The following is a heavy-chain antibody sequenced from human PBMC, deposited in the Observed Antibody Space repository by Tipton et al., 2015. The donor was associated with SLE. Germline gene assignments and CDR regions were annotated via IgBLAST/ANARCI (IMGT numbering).Heavy chain of an antibody. CDR3: ARDLFGSGGAFDI. J-gene: IGHJ3*02. D-gene: IGHD3-10*01. V-gene: IGHV3-74*01. Sequence: GSLRLSCAASGFIFNNYWMNWVRQVPGKGLVWVSRSNSDGSTTDYGDSVKGRFTISRDSAKNMLYLQMNSLRAEDTAVYYCARDLFGSGGAFDIWGQGTMVTVSS. CDR1: GFIFNNYW. CDR2: SNSDGSTT.